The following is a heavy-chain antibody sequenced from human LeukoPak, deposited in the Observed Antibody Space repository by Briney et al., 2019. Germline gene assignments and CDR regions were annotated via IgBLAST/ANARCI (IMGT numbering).Heavy chain of an antibody. D-gene: IGHD6-6*01. Sequence: GGSLRLSCAASGFTFSSYWMSWVRQAPGKGLEWVANIKQDGSEKYYVDSVKGRFTISRDNAKNSLYLQMNSLRVEDTAVYYCARGTSIADGNWFDPWGQGTLVTVSS. J-gene: IGHJ5*02. CDR3: ARGTSIADGNWFDP. CDR1: GFTFSSYW. V-gene: IGHV3-7*01. CDR2: IKQDGSEK.